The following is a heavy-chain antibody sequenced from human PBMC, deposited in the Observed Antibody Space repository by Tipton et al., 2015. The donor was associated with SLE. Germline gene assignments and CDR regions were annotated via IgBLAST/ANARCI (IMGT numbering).Heavy chain of an antibody. D-gene: IGHD7-27*01. V-gene: IGHV4-4*07. CDR1: DGSISDYY. J-gene: IGHJ3*02. CDR2: IYPSGST. CDR3: ARDPKLGWAFDI. Sequence: TLSLTCTVSDGSISDYYWNWIRQPAGKGLEWIGRIYPSGSTNYNPSLKSRVTISVDTSKKQFSLNLSSVTAADTAVYYCARDPKLGWAFDIWGQGTMVTVSS.